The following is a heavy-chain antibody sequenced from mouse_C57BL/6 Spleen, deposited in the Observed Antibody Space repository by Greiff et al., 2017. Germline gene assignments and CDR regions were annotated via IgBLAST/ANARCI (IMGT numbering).Heavy chain of an antibody. Sequence: QVTLKECGPGLLQPSQTLSLSCSFSGFSLSTSNMGIGWIRQPSGKGLEWLAHIWCNDDKYYNPSLKNRLIISKDTSKHQIFLMITSVDTADTATYYCAQMYYGNLYYAMDYWGQGTSVTVSA. CDR1: GFSLSTSNMG. J-gene: IGHJ4*01. V-gene: IGHV8-5*01. CDR2: IWCNDDK. CDR3: AQMYYGNLYYAMDY. D-gene: IGHD2-1*01.